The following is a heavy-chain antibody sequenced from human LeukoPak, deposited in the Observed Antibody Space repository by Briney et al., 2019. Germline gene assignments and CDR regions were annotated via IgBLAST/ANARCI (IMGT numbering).Heavy chain of an antibody. CDR2: IYYSGST. Sequence: SEILSLTCTVSGGSISSSSYYWGWIRQPPGKGLEWIGSIYYSGSTYYNPSLKSRVTISVDTSKNQFSLKLSSVTAADTAVYYCARSRDGYNPYYFDYWGQGTLVTVSS. CDR3: ARSRDGYNPYYFDY. D-gene: IGHD5-24*01. J-gene: IGHJ4*01. CDR1: GGSISSSSYY. V-gene: IGHV4-39*01.